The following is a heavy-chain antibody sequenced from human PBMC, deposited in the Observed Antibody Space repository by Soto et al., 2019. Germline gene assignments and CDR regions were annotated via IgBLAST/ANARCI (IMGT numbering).Heavy chain of an antibody. CDR1: GFTFSNYE. V-gene: IGHV3-48*03. J-gene: IGHJ3*02. D-gene: IGHD3-16*01. Sequence: EVQLVESGGGWVQPGGSLRLSCAASGFTFSNYEMNWVRQAPGKGLEWVSYISSSGSTIYYADSVKGRFTISRDNAKNSLYLQMISLRAEDTTVYYWTRVGANTYGALGICGQGTMVTVSS. CDR3: TRVGANTYGALGI. CDR2: ISSSGSTI.